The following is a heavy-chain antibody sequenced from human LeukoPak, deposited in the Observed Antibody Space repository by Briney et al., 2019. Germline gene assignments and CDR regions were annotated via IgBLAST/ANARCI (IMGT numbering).Heavy chain of an antibody. Sequence: PSETLSLTCAVYGGSFSGYYWSWIRQPPGKGLEWIGEINHSGSTNYNPSLKSRVTISVDTSKNQFSLKLSSVTAADTAVYYCARANTIHRSYGMDVWGQGTTVTVSS. CDR2: INHSGST. V-gene: IGHV4-34*01. J-gene: IGHJ6*02. D-gene: IGHD3-9*01. CDR3: ARANTIHRSYGMDV. CDR1: GGSFSGYY.